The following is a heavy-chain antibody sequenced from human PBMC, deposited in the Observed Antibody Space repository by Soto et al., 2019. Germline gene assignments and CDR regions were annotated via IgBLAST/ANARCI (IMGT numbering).Heavy chain of an antibody. D-gene: IGHD4-17*01. CDR3: AKDPHGDYLLNWFDP. CDR1: GFTFSSYA. J-gene: IGHJ5*02. CDR2: ISGSGGST. V-gene: IGHV3-23*01. Sequence: GGSLRLSCAASGFTFSSYAMSWVRQAPGKGLEWVSVISGSGGSTYYADSVKGRFTISRDNSKNTLYLQMNSLRAEDTAVYYCAKDPHGDYLLNWFDPWGQGTLVTVSS.